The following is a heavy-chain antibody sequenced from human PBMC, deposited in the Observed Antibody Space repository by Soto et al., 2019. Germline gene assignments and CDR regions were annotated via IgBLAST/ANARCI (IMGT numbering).Heavy chain of an antibody. CDR1: GLTCSSYG. Sequence: GGSLRLSCAASGLTCSSYGMHWIRQSPGKGLERVAVISYDGSNKYYADSVKGRFTISRDNSKNTLYLQMNSLRAEDTAVYYCARDFAPDYGDYEPSWFDHWGQGTLVTVSS. V-gene: IGHV3-30-3*01. CDR3: ARDFAPDYGDYEPSWFDH. CDR2: ISYDGSNK. J-gene: IGHJ5*02. D-gene: IGHD4-17*01.